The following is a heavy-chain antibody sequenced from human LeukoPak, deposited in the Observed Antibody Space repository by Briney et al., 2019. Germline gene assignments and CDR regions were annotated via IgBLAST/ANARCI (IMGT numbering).Heavy chain of an antibody. CDR1: GGSISSGDYY. CDR2: IYYSGST. V-gene: IGHV4-30-4*01. D-gene: IGHD3-10*01. J-gene: IGHJ3*02. CDR3: ARSYYYGSDSAFDI. Sequence: TSETLSLTCTVSGGSISSGDYYWSWIRQPPGKGPEWIGYIYYSGSTYYNPSLKSRVTISVDTSKNQFSLKLSSVTAADTAVYYCARSYYYGSDSAFDIWGQGTMVTVSS.